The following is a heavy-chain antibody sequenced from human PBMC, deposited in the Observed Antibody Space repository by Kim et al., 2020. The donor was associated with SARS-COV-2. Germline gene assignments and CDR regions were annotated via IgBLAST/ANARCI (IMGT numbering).Heavy chain of an antibody. V-gene: IGHV3-11*06. CDR1: GFTFSDYY. CDR3: AREGWNKAPSGGSCPDY. J-gene: IGHJ4*02. Sequence: GGSLRLSCAASGFTFSDYYMSWIRQAPGKGLEWVSYISSSSSYTNYADSVKGRFTISRDNAKNSLYLQMNSLRAEDTAVYYCAREGWNKAPSGGSCPDYWGQGTLVTVSS. CDR2: ISSSSSYT. D-gene: IGHD2-15*01.